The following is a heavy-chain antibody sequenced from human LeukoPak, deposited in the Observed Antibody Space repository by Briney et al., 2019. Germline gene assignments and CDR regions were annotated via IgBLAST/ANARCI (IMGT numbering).Heavy chain of an antibody. V-gene: IGHV5-51*01. CDR3: ARRDCGNTSCYGYYFDY. J-gene: IGHJ4*02. Sequence: GESLKISCKGSEYSFTSYWIGWVRQMPGKGLEWMGVIYPGDSDTRYSPSFQGQVTISADKSINTAYLQWGSLKASDTAMYYRARRDCGNTSCYGYYFDYWGQGTLVTVSS. D-gene: IGHD2-2*01. CDR1: EYSFTSYW. CDR2: IYPGDSDT.